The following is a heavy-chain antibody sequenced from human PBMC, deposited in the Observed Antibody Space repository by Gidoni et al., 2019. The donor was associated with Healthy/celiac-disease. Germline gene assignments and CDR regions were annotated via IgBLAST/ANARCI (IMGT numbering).Heavy chain of an antibody. CDR2: INHSGST. Sequence: QVQLQQWGAGLLKPSETLSLTCAVYGGSFSGYYWSWIRQPPGKGLEWIGEINHSGSTNYNPSLKSRVTISVDTSKNQFSLKLSSVTAADTAVYYCASTARGSGWRGYFDLWGRGTLVTVSS. CDR3: ASTARGSGWRGYFDL. J-gene: IGHJ2*01. CDR1: GGSFSGYY. V-gene: IGHV4-34*01. D-gene: IGHD6-19*01.